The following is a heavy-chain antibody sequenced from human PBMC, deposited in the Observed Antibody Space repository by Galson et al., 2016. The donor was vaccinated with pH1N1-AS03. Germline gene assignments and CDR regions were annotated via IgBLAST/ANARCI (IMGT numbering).Heavy chain of an antibody. CDR2: IKADGSEN. V-gene: IGHV3-7*01. CDR3: ARTREYGRGY. J-gene: IGHJ4*02. Sequence: SLRLSCAGSGFTFSNYGMSWVRQTPGKGLEWVANIKADGSENYNVDSVKGRFTISRDNAKNALYLQMNNLRSEDTAMYFCARTREYGRGYWGQGTLVTVSS. D-gene: IGHD2/OR15-2a*01. CDR1: GFTFSNYG.